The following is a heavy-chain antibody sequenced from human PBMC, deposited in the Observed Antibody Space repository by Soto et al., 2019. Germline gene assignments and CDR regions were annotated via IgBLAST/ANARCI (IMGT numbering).Heavy chain of an antibody. J-gene: IGHJ4*02. D-gene: IGHD3-9*01. V-gene: IGHV3-30-3*01. CDR3: ARVRYFDWWYFDY. Sequence: GGSLRLSCVGSGFTFSNNAMHWVRQAPGKGLEWVAVISYDGSNKYYADSVKGRFTISRDNSKNTLYLQMNSLRAEDTAVYYCARVRYFDWWYFDYWGQGTPVTVSS. CDR1: GFTFSNNA. CDR2: ISYDGSNK.